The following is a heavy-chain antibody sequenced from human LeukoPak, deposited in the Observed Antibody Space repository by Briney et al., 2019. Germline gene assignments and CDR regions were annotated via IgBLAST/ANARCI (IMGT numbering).Heavy chain of an antibody. D-gene: IGHD5-24*01. J-gene: IGHJ4*02. CDR3: ASTRRDGYMDY. CDR1: GGSISSYY. Sequence: SETLSLTCTVSGGSISSYYWSWIRQPPGKGLEWIGYIYYSGSTNYNPSLKSRVTISVDTSKNQFSLKLSSVTAADTAVYYCASTRRDGYMDYWGQGTQVTVSS. CDR2: IYYSGST. V-gene: IGHV4-59*01.